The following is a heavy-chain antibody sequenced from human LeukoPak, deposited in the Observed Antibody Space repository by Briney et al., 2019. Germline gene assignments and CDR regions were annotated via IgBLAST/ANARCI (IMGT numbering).Heavy chain of an antibody. CDR1: GGSISSGGYY. V-gene: IGHV4-30-2*01. CDR3: ARGRRGLTMVRGAYYFDY. CDR2: IYHSGST. J-gene: IGHJ4*02. Sequence: SRTLSLTCTVSGGSISSGGYYWSWIRQPPGRGLEWIGYIYHSGSTYYNPSLKSRSSISVDTSKNQFSLKLTSVTAADTAVDFCARGRRGLTMVRGAYYFDYRGQGTLVTVSP. D-gene: IGHD3-10*01.